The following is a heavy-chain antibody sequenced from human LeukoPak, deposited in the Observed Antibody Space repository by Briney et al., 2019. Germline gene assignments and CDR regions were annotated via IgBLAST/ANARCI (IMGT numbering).Heavy chain of an antibody. Sequence: PGGSLRLSCAASGFTFSSYWMSWVRQAPGKGLEWVANIKQDGSEKYYVDSVKGRFTISRDNAKNSVFLQMNSLRVEVTAIYYCARALSAWGQGILVTVSS. CDR1: GFTFSSYW. D-gene: IGHD3-3*01. V-gene: IGHV3-7*03. CDR2: IKQDGSEK. J-gene: IGHJ4*02. CDR3: ARALSA.